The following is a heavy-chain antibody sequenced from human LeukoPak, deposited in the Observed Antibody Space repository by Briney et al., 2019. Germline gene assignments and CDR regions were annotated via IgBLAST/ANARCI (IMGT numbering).Heavy chain of an antibody. CDR3: ARTPQYSRSWYGDNWFDP. CDR2: IYPGDSDT. D-gene: IGHD6-13*01. V-gene: IGHV5-51*01. CDR1: GYSFTSYW. J-gene: IGHJ5*02. Sequence: GESLKISCKGSGYSFTSYWIGWVRQMPGKGLEWMGIIYPGDSDTRYSPSFQGQVTISADKSISTAYLQWSSLKASDTAMYYCARTPQYSRSWYGDNWFDPWGQGTLVTVSS.